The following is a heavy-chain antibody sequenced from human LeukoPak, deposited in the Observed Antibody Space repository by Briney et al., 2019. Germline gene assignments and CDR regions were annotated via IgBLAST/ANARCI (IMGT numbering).Heavy chain of an antibody. Sequence: SETLSLTCTVSGDSISSYYWSWIRQPPGKGLEWIGYIYYSGSTNYNPSLKSRVTISVDTSKNQFSLKLSSVTAADTAVYYCARESGMKIDYWGQGTLVTVSS. CDR3: ARESGMKIDY. D-gene: IGHD1-1*01. CDR2: IYYSGST. J-gene: IGHJ4*02. CDR1: GDSISSYY. V-gene: IGHV4-59*01.